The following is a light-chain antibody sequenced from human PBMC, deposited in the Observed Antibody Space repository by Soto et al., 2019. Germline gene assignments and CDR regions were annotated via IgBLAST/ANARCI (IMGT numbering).Light chain of an antibody. CDR3: QQCSISPLT. J-gene: IGKJ4*01. V-gene: IGKV3-20*01. Sequence: EIVLTQSPCTLSLSPGERATLSCRASQSVPKDYLAWYQHKPGQAPRLLIHDASSRATGIPDRFSGSGSGTDFTLTISRLEPEDFAVYYCQQCSISPLTFGGGTKVDIK. CDR1: QSVPKDY. CDR2: DAS.